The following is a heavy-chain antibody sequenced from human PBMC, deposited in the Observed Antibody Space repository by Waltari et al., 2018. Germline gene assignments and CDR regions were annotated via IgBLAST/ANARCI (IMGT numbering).Heavy chain of an antibody. D-gene: IGHD6-19*01. CDR3: VRATAGAASPFDY. V-gene: IGHV4-31*03. CDR1: GASFTTGGFY. J-gene: IGHJ4*02. CDR2: VYYDGES. Sequence: QVHLQESAPGLVKPSETLSLPCTVAGASFTTGGFYWGWVRQRPGKGLEWIGYVYYDGESFYSPSLTSRIVISLDKTKNQFSLNLGSVTTADTATYFCVRATAGAASPFDYWGKGTLVTVSS.